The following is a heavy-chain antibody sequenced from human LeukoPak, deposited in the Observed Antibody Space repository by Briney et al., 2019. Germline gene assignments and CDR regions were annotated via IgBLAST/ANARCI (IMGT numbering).Heavy chain of an antibody. Sequence: GGSLRLSCAASGFTVSSNYMSWVRQAPGKGLEWVSVIYSGGSTYYADSVKGRFTISRDNSKNTLYLQMNSLSAEDTAVYYCARGYCSGGSCYTLWFDPWGQGTLVTVSS. CDR1: GFTVSSNY. V-gene: IGHV3-53*01. J-gene: IGHJ5*02. D-gene: IGHD2-15*01. CDR2: IYSGGST. CDR3: ARGYCSGGSCYTLWFDP.